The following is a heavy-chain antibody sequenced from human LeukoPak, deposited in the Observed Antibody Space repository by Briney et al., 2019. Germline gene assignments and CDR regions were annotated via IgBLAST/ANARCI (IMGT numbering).Heavy chain of an antibody. CDR1: GLTFSSYN. V-gene: IGHV3-48*01. D-gene: IGHD1-26*01. CDR2: ISSSSSTI. J-gene: IGHJ5*02. Sequence: GGSLRLSCAASGLTFSSYNMNWVRQAPGKGLEWVSYISSSSSTIYYADSVKGRFTISRDNAKKSLYLQMNSLRAEDTAVYYCVRLTVGAGSWGQGTLVTVSS. CDR3: VRLTVGAGS.